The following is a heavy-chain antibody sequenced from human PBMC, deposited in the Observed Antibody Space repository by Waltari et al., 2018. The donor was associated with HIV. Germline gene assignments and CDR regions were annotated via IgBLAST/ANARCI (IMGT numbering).Heavy chain of an antibody. CDR3: VKGQPWSTYGLFDH. CDR1: GFPFRNYG. J-gene: IGHJ4*02. D-gene: IGHD3-3*01. CDR2: ISFDGSNS. Sequence: QVQLVESGGGVVQPGRSLRLSCAVSGFPFRNYGLHWVRQAPGKGLEWVSLISFDGSNSYYVGSVKGRFTISRDNSKNTLYLEMNSVRPEDMAMYYCVKGQPWSTYGLFDHWGQGTLVTVSS. V-gene: IGHV3-30*18.